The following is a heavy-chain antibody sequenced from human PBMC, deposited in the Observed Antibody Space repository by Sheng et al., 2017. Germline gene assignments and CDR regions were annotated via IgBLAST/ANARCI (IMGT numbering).Heavy chain of an antibody. Sequence: QVQLVQSGAEVKKPGSSVKVSCKASGGTFSSYAISWVRQAPGQGLEWMGGIIPILGIANYAQKFQGRVTITADKSTSTAYMELSSLRSEDTAVYYCAREYYYDSSYSNAFDIWGQGTMVTVSS. CDR2: IIPILGIA. CDR3: AREYYYDSSYSNAFDI. V-gene: IGHV1-69*04. CDR1: GGTFSSYA. D-gene: IGHD3-22*01. J-gene: IGHJ3*02.